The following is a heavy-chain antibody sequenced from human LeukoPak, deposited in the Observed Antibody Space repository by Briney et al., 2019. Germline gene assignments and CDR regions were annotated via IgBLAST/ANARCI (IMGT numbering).Heavy chain of an antibody. Sequence: ASVKVSCKASGYTLNTSGINWVRQAPGQGLEWMGWINAFNGNTNYAQKLQDRVTMTTDTSTSTAYMEVRSLRSDDTAVYFCATGVRWDFDYWGQGALVTVSS. V-gene: IGHV1-18*01. CDR1: GYTLNTSG. CDR2: INAFNGNT. CDR3: ATGVRWDFDY. D-gene: IGHD4-23*01. J-gene: IGHJ4*02.